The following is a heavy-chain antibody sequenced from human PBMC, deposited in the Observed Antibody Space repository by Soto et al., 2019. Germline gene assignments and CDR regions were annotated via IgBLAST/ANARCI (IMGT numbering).Heavy chain of an antibody. V-gene: IGHV4-38-2*01. CDR3: AKYGENYYDGMDV. CDR2: IYHSGST. CDR1: GYSISSGYY. Sequence: SETLSLTCAVSGYSISSGYYWGWIRQPPGKGLEWIGNIYHSGSTYYTPSLKSRVTISIDTSKNHFSLKLWSATAADTAVYYCAKYGENYYDGMDVWGQGTTVT. D-gene: IGHD2-21*01. J-gene: IGHJ6*02.